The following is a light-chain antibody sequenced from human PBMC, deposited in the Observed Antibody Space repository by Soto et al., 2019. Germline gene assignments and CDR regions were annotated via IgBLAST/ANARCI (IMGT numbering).Light chain of an antibody. CDR1: SSDVGGYNY. J-gene: IGLJ2*01. CDR3: SSYTSSSAHVI. Sequence: QSALTQPASVSGSPGQSITISCTGTSSDVGGYNYVSWYQQHPGKAPQLMIYDVTNRPSGLSNRFSRSKSGNTASLTISGLQAEDEADYYCSSYTSSSAHVIFGGGTKLTVL. V-gene: IGLV2-14*03. CDR2: DVT.